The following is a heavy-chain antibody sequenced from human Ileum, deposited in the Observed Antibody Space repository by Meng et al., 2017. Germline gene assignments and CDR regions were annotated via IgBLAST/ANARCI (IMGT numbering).Heavy chain of an antibody. D-gene: IGHD3-10*01. CDR1: GLSFRAHY. Sequence: QVLTADSGGTLVKPGGTLRLPCAASGLSFRAHYMTWLRQAPGNGLDWVSYISHTGDTIYYSDSVRGRFTVSRDNANNLLFLQMNSLRADDTALYYCGIGHFGLDYWGPGTLVTVSS. V-gene: IGHV3-11*01. CDR3: GIGHFGLDY. CDR2: ISHTGDTI. J-gene: IGHJ4*02.